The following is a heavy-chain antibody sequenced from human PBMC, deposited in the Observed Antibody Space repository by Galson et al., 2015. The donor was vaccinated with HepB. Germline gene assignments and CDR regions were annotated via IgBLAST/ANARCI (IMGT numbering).Heavy chain of an antibody. Sequence: SLRLSCAASGFTFSDYYMSWIRQAPGKGLEWVSYISSSSSYTNYADSVKGRFTISRDNAKNSLYLQMNSLRAEDTGVYYCARVVGGGSSWYYLDYWGQGTLVTVSS. J-gene: IGHJ4*02. CDR1: GFTFSDYY. CDR3: ARVVGGGSSWYYLDY. D-gene: IGHD6-13*01. V-gene: IGHV3-11*06. CDR2: ISSSSSYT.